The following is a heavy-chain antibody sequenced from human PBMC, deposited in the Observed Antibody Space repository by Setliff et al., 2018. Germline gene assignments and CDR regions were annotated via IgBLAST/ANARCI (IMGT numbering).Heavy chain of an antibody. J-gene: IGHJ4*01. CDR3: ARGDVYSGSYYHFDY. D-gene: IGHD1-26*01. V-gene: IGHV1-3*01. CDR1: GDTSTTYA. CDR2: INAGNGNI. Sequence: ASVKVSCKASGDTSTTYAIHWVRQAPGQGLEWMGWINAGNGNIRYSQNFQGRVTITRDTSASTAYMELSSLTSEDTAIYYCARGDVYSGSYYHFDYWGHGTLVTVSS.